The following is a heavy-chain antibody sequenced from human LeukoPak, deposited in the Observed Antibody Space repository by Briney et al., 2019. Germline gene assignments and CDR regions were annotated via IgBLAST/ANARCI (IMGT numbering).Heavy chain of an antibody. Sequence: GASVKVSCKASGYTFTTYYMHWVRQAPGQGLEWMGIINPSGGSTSYAQKFQGRVTMTRDTSTSTVYMELSSLRSEDTAVYYCARDLLAGDAFDIWGQGTMVTVSS. CDR3: ARDLLAGDAFDI. V-gene: IGHV1-46*01. CDR1: GYTFTTYY. D-gene: IGHD6-19*01. CDR2: INPSGGST. J-gene: IGHJ3*02.